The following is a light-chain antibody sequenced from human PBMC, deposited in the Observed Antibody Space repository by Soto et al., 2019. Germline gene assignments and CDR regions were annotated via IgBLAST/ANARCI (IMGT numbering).Light chain of an antibody. V-gene: IGLV2-8*01. CDR1: SSDIGGYNY. Sequence: QSALTQPPSASGSPGQSVTISCTGTSSDIGGYNYVSWYQHHPGKAPKLIIWEVSKRPSGVPDLFSGSKSGNTASLTVSGLQAEDEADYYCSSCAGNTNPYVFGTGTKVTVL. CDR3: SSCAGNTNPYV. CDR2: EVS. J-gene: IGLJ1*01.